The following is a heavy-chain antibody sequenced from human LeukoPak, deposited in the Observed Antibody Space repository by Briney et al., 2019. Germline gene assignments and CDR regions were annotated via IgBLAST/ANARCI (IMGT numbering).Heavy chain of an antibody. D-gene: IGHD3-16*01. CDR1: GAPISDYY. V-gene: IGHV4-4*07. CDR2: IDTSGST. J-gene: IGHJ5*02. CDR3: ASVGYDYVWGFQQGESTGHLQFDP. Sequence: PSETLSLTCIVSGAPISDYYWSWIRQPAGKGLEWIGRIDTSGSTNYKPSLKSRLTMSVDTSKRQFSLRLTSVTAADTAVYYCASVGYDYVWGFQQGESTGHLQFDPWGQGTLVTVSS.